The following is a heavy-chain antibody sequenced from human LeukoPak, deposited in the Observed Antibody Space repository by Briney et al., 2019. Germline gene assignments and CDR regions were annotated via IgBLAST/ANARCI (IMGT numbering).Heavy chain of an antibody. J-gene: IGHJ6*02. CDR3: AGTEMEGGDYVWGSYRAGSMDA. CDR2: IYYSGST. Sequence: SETLSLTCTVSGGSISSGGYYWSWIRQHPGKGLEWIGYIYYSGSTYYNPSLKSRVTISVDTSKNQFSLKLSSVTAADTAVYYCAGTEMEGGDYVWGSYRAGSMDAWGQGTTVTVSS. CDR1: GGSISSGGYY. D-gene: IGHD3-16*02. V-gene: IGHV4-31*03.